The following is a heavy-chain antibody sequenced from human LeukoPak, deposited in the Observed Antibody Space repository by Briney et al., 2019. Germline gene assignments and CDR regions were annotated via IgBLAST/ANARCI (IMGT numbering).Heavy chain of an antibody. D-gene: IGHD3-3*01. CDR3: ARERRLIGRHDFWSGYGSDAFDI. Sequence: ASVKVSCKASGGTFISYAISWVRQAPGQGLEWMGGIIPIFGTANYAQKFQGRVTITADESTSTAYMELSSLRSEDTAVYYCARERRLIGRHDFWSGYGSDAFDIWGQGTMVTVSS. V-gene: IGHV1-69*13. CDR1: GGTFISYA. J-gene: IGHJ3*02. CDR2: IIPIFGTA.